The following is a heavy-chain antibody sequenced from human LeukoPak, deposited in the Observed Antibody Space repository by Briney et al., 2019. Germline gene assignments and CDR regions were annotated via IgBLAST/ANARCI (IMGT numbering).Heavy chain of an antibody. CDR2: IRTTNEGGTT. CDR1: GFTFSSYG. D-gene: IGHD3-16*01. CDR3: ATGRGFYYEH. Sequence: KPGGSLRLSCAASGFTFSSYGMHWVRQAPGKGLEWVGLIRTTNEGGTTDYAAPIKGRFTISRDDSRNMFHLQMNSLRTEDTAVYYCATGRGFYYEHWGQGTLVPVSS. J-gene: IGHJ4*02. V-gene: IGHV3-15*07.